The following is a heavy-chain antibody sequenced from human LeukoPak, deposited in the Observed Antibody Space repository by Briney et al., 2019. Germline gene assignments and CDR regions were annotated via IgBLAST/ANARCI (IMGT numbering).Heavy chain of an antibody. CDR1: GFTFDDYG. D-gene: IGHD3-16*01. Sequence: GGSLRLSCAASGFTFDDYGMSWVRQAPGKGLEWVSGINWNGGSTGYADSVKGRLTISRDNSKNTLYLQMNSLRAEDTAVYYCARVTWKYYMDVWGKGTTVTVSS. CDR2: INWNGGST. CDR3: ARVTWKYYMDV. J-gene: IGHJ6*03. V-gene: IGHV3-20*04.